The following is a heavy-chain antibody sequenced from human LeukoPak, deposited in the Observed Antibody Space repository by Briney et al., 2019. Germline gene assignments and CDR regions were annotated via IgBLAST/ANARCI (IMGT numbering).Heavy chain of an antibody. J-gene: IGHJ6*03. D-gene: IGHD3-3*01. CDR3: AGDDNQIFGVVNYMDV. Sequence: ASVKVSCKASGYTFTGYYMHWVRQAPGQGLEWMGWINPNSGGTNYAQKFQGRVTMTRDTSISTAYMELSRLRSDDTAVYYCAGDDNQIFGVVNYMDVWGKGTTVTVSS. CDR1: GYTFTGYY. V-gene: IGHV1-2*02. CDR2: INPNSGGT.